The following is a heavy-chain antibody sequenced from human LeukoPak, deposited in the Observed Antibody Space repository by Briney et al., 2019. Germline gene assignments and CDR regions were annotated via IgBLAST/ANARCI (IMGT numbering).Heavy chain of an antibody. J-gene: IGHJ6*02. D-gene: IGHD3-10*01. CDR1: GGSISSSSYY. CDR3: ARHKIWFGVNQGMDV. CDR2: IYYSGST. V-gene: IGHV4-39*01. Sequence: SETLSLTCTVSGGSISSSSYYWGWIRQPPGKGLEWIGSIYYSGSTYYNPSLKSRVTISVDTSKNQFSLKLSSVTAADTAVYYCARHKIWFGVNQGMDVWGQGTTVTVSS.